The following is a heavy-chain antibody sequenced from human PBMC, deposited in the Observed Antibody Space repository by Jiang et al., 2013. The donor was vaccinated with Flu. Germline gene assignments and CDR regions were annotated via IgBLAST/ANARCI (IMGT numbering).Heavy chain of an antibody. D-gene: IGHD1-26*01. J-gene: IGHJ4*02. CDR3: ASSIPWELPQQFDY. V-gene: IGHV4-59*01. CDR2: IYYSGST. Sequence: PGLVKPSETLSLTCTVSGGSISSYYWSWIRQPPGKGLEWIGYIYYSGSTNYNPSLKSRVTISVDTSKNQFSLKLSSVTAADTAVYYCASSIPWELPQQFDYWGQGTLVTVSS. CDR1: GGSISSYY.